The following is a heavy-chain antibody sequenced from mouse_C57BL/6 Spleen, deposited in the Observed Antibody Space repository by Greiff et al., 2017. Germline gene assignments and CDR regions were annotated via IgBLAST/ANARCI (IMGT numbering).Heavy chain of an antibody. CDR1: GYTFTDYN. CDR3: AGGAYYSNYGAMDY. D-gene: IGHD2-5*01. V-gene: IGHV1-22*01. Sequence: VKLMESGPELVKPGASVKMSCKASGYTFTDYNMHWVKQSHGKSLEWIGYINPNNGGTSYNQKFKGKATLTVNKSSSTAYMELRSLTSEDSAVYYCAGGAYYSNYGAMDYWGQGTSVTVSS. CDR2: INPNNGGT. J-gene: IGHJ4*01.